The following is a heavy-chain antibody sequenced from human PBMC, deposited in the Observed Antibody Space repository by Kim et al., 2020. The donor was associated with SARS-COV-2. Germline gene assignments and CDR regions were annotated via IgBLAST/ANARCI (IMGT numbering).Heavy chain of an antibody. J-gene: IGHJ4*02. CDR3: ARWSVSSPRGFDY. CDR1: GFTFSSYA. D-gene: IGHD3-3*01. Sequence: GGSLRLSCAASGFTFSSYAMSWVRQAPGKGLEWVSAISGSGGSTYYADSVKGRFTISRDNSKNTLYLQVNSLRAEDTAVYYCARWSVSSPRGFDYWGQGTLVTVSS. CDR2: ISGSGGST. V-gene: IGHV3-23*01.